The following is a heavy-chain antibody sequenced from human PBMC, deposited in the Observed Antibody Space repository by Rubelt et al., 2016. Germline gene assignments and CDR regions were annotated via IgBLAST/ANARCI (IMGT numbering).Heavy chain of an antibody. CDR1: GYTLTELS. CDR2: FDPEDGET. D-gene: IGHD6-6*01. CDR3: AIGADSSSRDLDY. Sequence: QVQLVQSGAEVKKPGASVKVSCKVSGYTLTELSMHWVRQAPGKGLEWMGGFDPEDGETFYVKKFQGGVTRTEDTSTDTAYMELSSLRSEDTAVYYCAIGADSSSRDLDYWGQGTLVTVSS. V-gene: IGHV1-24*01. J-gene: IGHJ4*02.